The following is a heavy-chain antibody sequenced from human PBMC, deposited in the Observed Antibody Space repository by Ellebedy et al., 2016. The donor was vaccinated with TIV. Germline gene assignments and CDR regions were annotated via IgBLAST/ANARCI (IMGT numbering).Heavy chain of an antibody. CDR3: AKLWTSATDH. CDR2: IDNSGYTT. D-gene: IGHD1-1*01. V-gene: IGHV3-23*01. Sequence: GESLKISCAASGFTFGSDAMIWVRQAPGKGLEWVSAIDNSGYTTFYADSVRGRFTISRDNSRNTLYLQMNSLRAEDTAIYYCAKLWTSATDHWGQGTQVTVSS. J-gene: IGHJ4*02. CDR1: GFTFGSDA.